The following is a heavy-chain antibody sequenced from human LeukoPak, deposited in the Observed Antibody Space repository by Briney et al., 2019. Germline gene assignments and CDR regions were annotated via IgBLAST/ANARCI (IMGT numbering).Heavy chain of an antibody. V-gene: IGHV4-39*07. Sequence: TSETLSLTCTVSGGSISSSSYYWGWIRQPPGKGLEWIGSIYYSGSTYYNPSLKSRVTISVDTSKNQFSLKLSSVTAADTAVYYCARDFYGSGIHYFDYWGQGTLVTVSS. J-gene: IGHJ4*02. CDR1: GGSISSSSYY. CDR3: ARDFYGSGIHYFDY. D-gene: IGHD3-10*01. CDR2: IYYSGST.